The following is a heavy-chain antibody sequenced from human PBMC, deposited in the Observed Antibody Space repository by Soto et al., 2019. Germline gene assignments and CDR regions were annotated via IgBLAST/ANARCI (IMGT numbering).Heavy chain of an antibody. CDR2: MNPDSDKT. CDR3: ARPGARYCGGDCYSSH. D-gene: IGHD2-21*02. Sequence: QVQLVQSGAEVKKPGASVKVSCKASGYMFSNYDIIWVRQATGQGLEWMGWMNPDSDKTYYAQKFQGRVTMTGNTSISTAYMELTALTYEDTAIYYCARPGARYCGGDCYSSHWGQGTLVTVSS. CDR1: GYMFSNYD. V-gene: IGHV1-8*01. J-gene: IGHJ4*02.